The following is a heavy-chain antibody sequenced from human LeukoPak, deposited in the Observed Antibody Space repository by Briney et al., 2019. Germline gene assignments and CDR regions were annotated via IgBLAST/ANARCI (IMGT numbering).Heavy chain of an antibody. CDR3: ARHGTISSESYFDY. V-gene: IGHV4-59*08. J-gene: IGHJ4*02. Sequence: SETLSLTCTVSGGSISNSYWSWIRQPPGKGLEWIGYVYYSGKTNYNPSLKSRVTGFVDTSKNQVSLRLSSVTAADTAVYYCARHGTISSESYFDYWGQGALVTVSS. CDR2: VYYSGKT. CDR1: GGSISNSY. D-gene: IGHD1-14*01.